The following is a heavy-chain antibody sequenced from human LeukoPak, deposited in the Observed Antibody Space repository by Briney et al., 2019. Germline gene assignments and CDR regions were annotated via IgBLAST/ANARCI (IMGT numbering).Heavy chain of an antibody. D-gene: IGHD3-3*01. Sequence: SETLSLTCAVYGGSFSGYYWSWIRQPPGKGLEWIGEINHSGSTNYNPSLKSRVTISVDTSKNQFSLKLSSVTAADTAVYYCARYLRFLEPPSDAFDIWGQGTMVTVSS. J-gene: IGHJ3*02. CDR1: GGSFSGYY. CDR2: INHSGST. V-gene: IGHV4-34*01. CDR3: ARYLRFLEPPSDAFDI.